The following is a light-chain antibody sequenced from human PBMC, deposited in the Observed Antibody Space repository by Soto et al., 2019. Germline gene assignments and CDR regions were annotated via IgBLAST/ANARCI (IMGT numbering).Light chain of an antibody. CDR1: QSVSSSY. V-gene: IGKV3-20*01. CDR2: GAS. J-gene: IGKJ1*01. Sequence: EIVLTQSPGTLSLSPGERATLSCRASQSVSSSYLAWYQQKPGQAPRLLLYGASSRATGIPDRFSGSGSGTDFTLTISRLEPEDFAVYYCQQYGSSPWTFRQGTKVEIK. CDR3: QQYGSSPWT.